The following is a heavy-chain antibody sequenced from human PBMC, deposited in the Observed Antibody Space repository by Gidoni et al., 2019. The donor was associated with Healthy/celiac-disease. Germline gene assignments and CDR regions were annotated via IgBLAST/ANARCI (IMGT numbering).Heavy chain of an antibody. V-gene: IGHV4-30-2*01. CDR2: IYHSGST. CDR3: ARANGSGRKGWFDP. J-gene: IGHJ5*02. Sequence: QLQLQESGSGLVKPSQTLSLTCAVSGGSISSGGYSWSWIRQPPGKGLEWIGYIYHSGSTYYNPSLKSRVTISVDRSKNQFSLKLSSVTAADTAVYHCARANGSGRKGWFDPWGQGTLVTVSS. CDR1: GGSISSGGYS. D-gene: IGHD3-10*01.